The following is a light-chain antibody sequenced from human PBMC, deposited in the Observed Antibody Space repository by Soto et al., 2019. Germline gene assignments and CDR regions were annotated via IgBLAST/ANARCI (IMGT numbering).Light chain of an antibody. CDR3: QQSYTTLFT. CDR1: QSISIN. V-gene: IGKV1-39*01. CDR2: DAS. J-gene: IGKJ3*01. Sequence: DIQMTQSPSSLSASVGDRVTITCQASQSISINLNWYQQRPGKAPKLMIYDASSLQSGVSSRFSGSGSGTDFTLTISDLQPEDFATYYCQQSYTTLFTFGPGTKVDIK.